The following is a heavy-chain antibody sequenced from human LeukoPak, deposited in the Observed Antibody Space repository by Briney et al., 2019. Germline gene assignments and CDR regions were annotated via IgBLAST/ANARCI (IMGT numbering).Heavy chain of an antibody. V-gene: IGHV3-15*01. CDR1: GFTFSNAW. J-gene: IGHJ4*02. CDR2: IKSKTDGGTT. Sequence: GGSLRLSCAASGFTFSNAWMSWVRQAPGKGLEWVGRIKSKTDGGTTDYAAPVKGRFTISRDDSKNTLYLQMNSLKTEDTAVYYFTTNSIRYFEWLLESFDYWGQGTLVTVSS. D-gene: IGHD3-9*01. CDR3: TTNSIRYFEWLLESFDY.